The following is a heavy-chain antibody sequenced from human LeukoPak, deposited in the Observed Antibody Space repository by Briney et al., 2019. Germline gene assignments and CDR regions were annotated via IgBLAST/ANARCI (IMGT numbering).Heavy chain of an antibody. V-gene: IGHV1-2*02. CDR1: GCSFTDNY. J-gene: IGHJ4*02. D-gene: IGHD4-11*01. Sequence: ASVKVSCKASGCSFTDNYIHWVRQAPGQGLEWMGWINPNSGGTNYAQKFQGRVTMTGDTSISTAYMELSRLTSDDTAVYYCARDAIVRDYSNSDYWGQGTLVTVSS. CDR2: INPNSGGT. CDR3: ARDAIVRDYSNSDY.